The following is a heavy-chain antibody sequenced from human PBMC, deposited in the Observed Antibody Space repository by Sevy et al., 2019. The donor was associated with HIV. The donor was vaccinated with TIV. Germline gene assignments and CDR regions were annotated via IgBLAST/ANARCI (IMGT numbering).Heavy chain of an antibody. CDR3: VRDYYDSSGLDS. V-gene: IGHV3-48*02. Sequence: GESLRLSCAASGFTFSSYSMNWVRQAPGKGLEWVSYISSSSSTIYYADSVKGRFTISRDKAKNSLYLQMNSLRDEDTAVYYCVRDYYDSSGLDSWGQGTLVTVSP. D-gene: IGHD3-22*01. CDR2: ISSSSSTI. CDR1: GFTFSSYS. J-gene: IGHJ4*02.